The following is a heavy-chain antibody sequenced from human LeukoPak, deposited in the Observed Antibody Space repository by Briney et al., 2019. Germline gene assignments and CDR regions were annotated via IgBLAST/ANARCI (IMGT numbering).Heavy chain of an antibody. CDR3: AGALGYYDSSGYYSDY. Sequence: GGSLRLSCAASGFTFSSYAMHWVRQAPGKGLEWVAVISYDGSNKYYADSVKGRFTISRDNSKNTLYLQMNSLRAEDTAVYYCAGALGYYDSSGYYSDYWGQGTLVTVSS. J-gene: IGHJ4*02. CDR1: GFTFSSYA. CDR2: ISYDGSNK. V-gene: IGHV3-30-3*01. D-gene: IGHD3-22*01.